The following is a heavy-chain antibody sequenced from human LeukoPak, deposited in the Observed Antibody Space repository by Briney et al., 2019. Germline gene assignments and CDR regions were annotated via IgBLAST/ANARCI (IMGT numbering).Heavy chain of an antibody. CDR1: GGTFSSYA. CDR3: ARDSKANRFYYYYYMDV. V-gene: IGHV1-69*05. CDR2: IIPIFGTA. J-gene: IGHJ6*03. D-gene: IGHD1-14*01. Sequence: SVKVSCKASGGTFSSYAISWVRQAPGQGLEWMGGIIPIFGTANYAQKFQGRVTITTDESTSTAYMELSSLRSEDTAVYYCARDSKANRFYYYYYMDVWGKGTTVTVSS.